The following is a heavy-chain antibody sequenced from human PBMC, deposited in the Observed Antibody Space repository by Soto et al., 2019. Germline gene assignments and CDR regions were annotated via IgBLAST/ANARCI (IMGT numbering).Heavy chain of an antibody. V-gene: IGHV4-39*01. Sequence: PSETLSLTCTVSGGSISSSSYYWGWIRQPPGKGLEWIGSIYYSGSTYYNPSLKSRVTISVDTSKNQFSLKLSSVTAADTAVYYCARQYSSGLYYYYYGMDVWGQGTTVTVSS. CDR3: ARQYSSGLYYYYYGMDV. J-gene: IGHJ6*02. D-gene: IGHD6-19*01. CDR1: GGSISSSSYY. CDR2: IYYSGST.